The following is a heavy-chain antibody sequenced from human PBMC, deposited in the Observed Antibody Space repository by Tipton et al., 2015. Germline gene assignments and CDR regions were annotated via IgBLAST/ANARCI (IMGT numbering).Heavy chain of an antibody. Sequence: TLSLTCNVSGASVTSGSFQWTWIRQPPGKRLEWIGYTFYSGSTNYNPSLKSRITISIDTSKNQFFLKLRSVTAADTAVYFCARDAGIYDNIVYDSWGRGTLVTVSS. CDR1: GASVTSGSFQ. CDR2: TFYSGST. V-gene: IGHV4-61*01. CDR3: ARDAGIYDNIVYDS. J-gene: IGHJ4*02. D-gene: IGHD3-10*01.